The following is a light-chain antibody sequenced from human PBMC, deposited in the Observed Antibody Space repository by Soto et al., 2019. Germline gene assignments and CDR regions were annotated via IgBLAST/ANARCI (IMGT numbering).Light chain of an antibody. J-gene: IGKJ4*01. V-gene: IGKV1-27*01. CDR2: AAS. Sequence: DIQMTQSQSSLYSSLGDRVTITCRASLPISKYLAWYQQKQGKIPNLLIYAASTLQAGVPSRFSGSVSGTDGTITISRLQTEDGAAYYGQKYNSATLTFGGGTKVDIK. CDR1: LPISKY. CDR3: QKYNSATLT.